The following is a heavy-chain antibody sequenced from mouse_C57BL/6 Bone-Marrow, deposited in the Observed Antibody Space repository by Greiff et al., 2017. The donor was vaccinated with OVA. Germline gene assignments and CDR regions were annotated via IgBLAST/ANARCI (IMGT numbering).Heavy chain of an antibody. CDR3: ARGDLLWYAFAY. CDR1: GFTFSSYA. CDR2: ISDGGSYT. D-gene: IGHD2-1*01. J-gene: IGHJ3*01. V-gene: IGHV5-4*01. Sequence: EVQLVESGGGLVKPGGSLKLSCAASGFTFSSYAMSWVRQTPEKRLEWVATISDGGSYTYYPDNVKGRFTISRDNAKNNLYLQMSHLKSEDTAMYYCARGDLLWYAFAYWGQGTLVTVSA.